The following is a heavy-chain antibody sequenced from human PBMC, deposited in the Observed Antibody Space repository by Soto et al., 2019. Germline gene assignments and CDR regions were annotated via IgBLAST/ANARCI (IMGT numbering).Heavy chain of an antibody. D-gene: IGHD6-6*01. CDR3: ARGALGFDP. V-gene: IGHV3-13*04. CDR1: GFTFSRYD. Sequence: EVQVVESGGGLVQPGGSLRLSCAASGFTFSRYDMHWVRQATGRGLEWVSGIGTSGDTYYAGSVKGRFTISRENAKNSVYLQMNSLRAGDTAVYHCARGALGFDPWGQGTLVAVSS. J-gene: IGHJ5*02. CDR2: IGTSGDT.